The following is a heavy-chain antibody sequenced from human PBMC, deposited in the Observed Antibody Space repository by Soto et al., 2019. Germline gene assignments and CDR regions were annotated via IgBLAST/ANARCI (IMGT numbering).Heavy chain of an antibody. CDR3: ARDSRKQWLVSSGSYYYYGMDV. J-gene: IGHJ6*02. CDR2: INWNGGST. V-gene: IGHV3-20*04. D-gene: IGHD6-19*01. CDR1: GFTFDDYG. Sequence: GGSLRLSCAASGFTFDDYGMSWVRQAPGKGLEWVSGINWNGGSTGYADSVKGRFTISRDNAKNSLYLQMNSLRAEDTALYYCARDSRKQWLVSSGSYYYYGMDVWGQGTTVTVSS.